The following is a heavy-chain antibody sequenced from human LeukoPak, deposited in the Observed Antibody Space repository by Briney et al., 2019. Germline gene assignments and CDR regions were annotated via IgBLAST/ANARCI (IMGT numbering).Heavy chain of an antibody. J-gene: IGHJ4*02. Sequence: ASVKVSCKASGYTFSSDGISWVRQAPGQGLEWMGWISSYNGNTKYAEKLQGRVTMTTDTSTSTAYMELRSLRSDDTAVYYCARSPMIYYFDYWGQGTLVTVSS. CDR1: GYTFSSDG. V-gene: IGHV1-18*01. CDR3: ARSPMIYYFDY. CDR2: ISSYNGNT. D-gene: IGHD3/OR15-3a*01.